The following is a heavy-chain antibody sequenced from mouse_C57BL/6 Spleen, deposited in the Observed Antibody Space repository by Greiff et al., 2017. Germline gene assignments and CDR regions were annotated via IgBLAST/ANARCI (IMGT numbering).Heavy chain of an antibody. J-gene: IGHJ4*01. CDR2: LNNDNY. Sequence: SGPGILQPSQTLSLACTFSGISLSTSGMGLSWLRKPSGKALEWLASILNNDNYYNPSLKSRLTISKETSNYQVFLKLTSVDTADSATYYGAWRELRNYYSNYDAMDYWGQGTSVTVSS. CDR1: ISLSTSGMGL. CDR3: WRELRNYYSNYDAMDY. D-gene: IGHD2-5*01. V-gene: IGHV8-2*01.